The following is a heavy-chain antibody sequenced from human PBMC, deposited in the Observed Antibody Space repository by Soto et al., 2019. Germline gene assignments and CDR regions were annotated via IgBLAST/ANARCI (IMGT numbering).Heavy chain of an antibody. D-gene: IGHD3-22*01. Sequence: SETLSLTCTVSGGSITRGNYNWGWIRQPPGKGLEWIGSVDYSGITHYNPSLEVRVSTSADTSRNQFSLKLNSVTAADTAVHFCARHGSYYDRSGYIDYWGPGTLVTVPS. V-gene: IGHV4-39*01. CDR2: VDYSGIT. J-gene: IGHJ4*02. CDR1: GGSITRGNYN. CDR3: ARHGSYYDRSGYIDY.